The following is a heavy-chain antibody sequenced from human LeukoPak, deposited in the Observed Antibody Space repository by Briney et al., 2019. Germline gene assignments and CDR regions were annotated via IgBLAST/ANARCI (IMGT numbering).Heavy chain of an antibody. CDR1: GGSFSGYY. J-gene: IGHJ5*02. D-gene: IGHD3-16*02. CDR3: ARGGRGADYDYVWGSYRPRNTAFDP. CDR2: INHSGST. V-gene: IGHV4-34*01. Sequence: SETLSLTCAVYGGSFSGYYWSWIRQPPGEGLEWIGEINHSGSTNYNPSLKSRVTISVDTSKNQFSLKLSSVTAADTAVYYCARGGRGADYDYVWGSYRPRNTAFDPWGQGTLVTVSS.